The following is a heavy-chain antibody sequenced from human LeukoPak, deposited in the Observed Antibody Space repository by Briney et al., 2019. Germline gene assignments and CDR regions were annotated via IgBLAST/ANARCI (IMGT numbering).Heavy chain of an antibody. Sequence: SETLSLTCAVSGGSMSSGIYSWNWIRQPPGKGLEWIGYIYHTGSTYYNPSLRSRVTISVDRSKNQFSLKLSSVPAADTAVYYCARDNGDYPYYFDSWGQGILVTVSS. CDR1: GGSMSSGIYS. D-gene: IGHD4-17*01. J-gene: IGHJ4*02. V-gene: IGHV4-30-2*01. CDR3: ARDNGDYPYYFDS. CDR2: IYHTGST.